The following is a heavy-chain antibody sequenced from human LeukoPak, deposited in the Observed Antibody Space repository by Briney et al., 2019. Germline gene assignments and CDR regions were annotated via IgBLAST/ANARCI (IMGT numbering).Heavy chain of an antibody. J-gene: IGHJ6*03. V-gene: IGHV3-15*01. D-gene: IGHD6-19*01. CDR2: IKSKTDGGTT. CDR1: GFTFSSYG. Sequence: PGGSLRLSCAASGFTFSSYGMSWVRQAPGKGLEWVGRIKSKTDGGTTDYAAPVKGRFTISRDDSKNTLYLQMNSLKTEDTAVYYCTTSGHGWLVRGSYYYYYMDVWGKGTTVTISS. CDR3: TTSGHGWLVRGSYYYYYMDV.